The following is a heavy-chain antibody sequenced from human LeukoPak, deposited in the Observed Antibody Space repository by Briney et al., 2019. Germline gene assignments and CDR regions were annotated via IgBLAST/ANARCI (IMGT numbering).Heavy chain of an antibody. V-gene: IGHV4-31*03. CDR3: ARSAEPSGIAAAGTTPAFDY. Sequence: SETLSLTCTVSGVSISSGGYYWNWIRQHPGKGLEWIGYIYYSGSTYYNPSLKSRVTISVDTSKNQFSLKLSSVTAADTAVYYCARSAEPSGIAAAGTTPAFDYWGQGTLVTVSS. D-gene: IGHD6-13*01. CDR2: IYYSGST. J-gene: IGHJ4*02. CDR1: GVSISSGGYY.